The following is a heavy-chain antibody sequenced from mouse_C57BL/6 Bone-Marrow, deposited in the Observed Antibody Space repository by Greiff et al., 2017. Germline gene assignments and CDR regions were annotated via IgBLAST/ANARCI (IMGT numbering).Heavy chain of an antibody. CDR3: TRSLIYYGTNY. V-gene: IGHV14-2*01. Sequence: EVQLQQSGAELVKPGASVKLSCTASGFNIKDYYIHWVKQRTEQGLEWIGRIDPEDGETKYAPKFQDKATITVDKSSNTAYLQLSSLTSEDTAVYYCTRSLIYYGTNYWGQGTTLTVSS. J-gene: IGHJ2*01. CDR2: IDPEDGET. CDR1: GFNIKDYY. D-gene: IGHD1-1*01.